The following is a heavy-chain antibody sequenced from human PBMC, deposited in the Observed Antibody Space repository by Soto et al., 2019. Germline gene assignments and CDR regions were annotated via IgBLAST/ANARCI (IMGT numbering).Heavy chain of an antibody. Sequence: EVQLVESGGGLVQPGGSLRLSCAASGFTFSDHYVHWVRQAPGKGLEWVGRSRDKTNTYITDYAASVKGRFTVSTDDSKNSVYLQMNSLKTEDTAVYYCARDAAVGANDAFDLWGQGTMVTVS. CDR3: ARDAAVGANDAFDL. J-gene: IGHJ3*01. D-gene: IGHD1-26*01. V-gene: IGHV3-72*01. CDR2: SRDKTNTYIT. CDR1: GFTFSDHY.